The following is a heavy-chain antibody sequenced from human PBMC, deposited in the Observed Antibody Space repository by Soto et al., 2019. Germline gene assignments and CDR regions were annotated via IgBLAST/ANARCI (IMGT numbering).Heavy chain of an antibody. CDR2: IYWDDNK. D-gene: IGHD3-22*01. V-gene: IGHV2-5*02. CDR3: VWGYDSSGSYYLSAFDL. J-gene: IGHJ3*01. Sequence: QITLKESGPTLVKPTQTLTLTCTFSGFSLSTEGVGVGWIRQPPGKALEWLALIYWDDNKRYSPSLKSRLTITKDSSKDQVVLTMTNVDPVDTATYFCVWGYDSSGSYYLSAFDLWGQGTMVTVSS. CDR1: GFSLSTEGVG.